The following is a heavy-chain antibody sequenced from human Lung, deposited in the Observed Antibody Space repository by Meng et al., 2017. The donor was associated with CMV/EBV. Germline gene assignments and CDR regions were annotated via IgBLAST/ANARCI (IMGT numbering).Heavy chain of an antibody. D-gene: IGHD2-15*01. V-gene: IGHV1-2*02. J-gene: IGHJ5*02. CDR1: YTVSGYY. CDR2: NSVDSSGT. CDR3: ARAGDCSGGRCSGWFDP. Sequence: YTVSGYYMHRVQQDSGQGLEWMGWNSVDSSGTNYGHKFQARISVTRDTSISTAYMELGRLRSDDTTAEYCARAGDCSGGRCSGWFDPWGQGTLVTVSS.